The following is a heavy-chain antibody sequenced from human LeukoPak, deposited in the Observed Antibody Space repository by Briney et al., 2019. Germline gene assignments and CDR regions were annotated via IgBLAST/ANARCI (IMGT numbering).Heavy chain of an antibody. D-gene: IGHD5-12*01. Sequence: GGSLRISCAASGFTFSIYSMSWVRQAPGKGLEWVSYISSSNKYIYYADSVKGRFTISRDNSKNTLYLQMNSLRAEDTAVYYCARGPSGYHNTGGQGTLVTVSS. CDR3: ARGPSGYHNT. J-gene: IGHJ4*02. CDR2: ISSSNKYI. V-gene: IGHV3-21*01. CDR1: GFTFSIYS.